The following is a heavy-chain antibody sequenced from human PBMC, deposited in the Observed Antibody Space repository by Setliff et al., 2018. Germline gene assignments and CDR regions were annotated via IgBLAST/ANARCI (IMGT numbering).Heavy chain of an antibody. V-gene: IGHV4-38-2*01. Sequence: SETLSLTCAVSGYSISSGYYWGWIRQPPGKGLEWIGSFYYSGSTYYNPSLKSRVTISVDTSKNQFSLKLNSVTAADTAVYYCATPDYGGNSWSFDYWGQGTLVTVSS. J-gene: IGHJ4*02. D-gene: IGHD4-17*01. CDR2: FYYSGST. CDR1: GYSISSGYY. CDR3: ATPDYGGNSWSFDY.